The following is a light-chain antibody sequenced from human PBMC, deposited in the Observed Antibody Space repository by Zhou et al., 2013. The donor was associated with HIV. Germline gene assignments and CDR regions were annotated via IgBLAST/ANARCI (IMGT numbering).Light chain of an antibody. Sequence: DIVLSQSPGTLSLSPGESTTLSCRASQSISSNYLAWYQQKPGQAPRLLFSDASTRAAGIPDRFSGSGSGTDFTLTISRLESEDFAVYYCQQYGSSPSWTFGQGTKVEIK. CDR3: QQYGSSPSWT. CDR1: QSISSNY. CDR2: DAS. J-gene: IGKJ1*01. V-gene: IGKV3-20*01.